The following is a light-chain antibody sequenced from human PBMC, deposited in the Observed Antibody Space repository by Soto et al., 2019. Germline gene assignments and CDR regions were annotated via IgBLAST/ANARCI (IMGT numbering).Light chain of an antibody. CDR2: GAC. Sequence: EIVLTQSPGTLSLSPGERAILSCRASQSVSDNNLAWYQQKPGQAPRLLMYGACFRVTGVPDRFSGSASGVDFTLTISRLEPEDFAVYFCQQYGASPITFGPGTKVDT. J-gene: IGKJ3*01. CDR3: QQYGASPIT. CDR1: QSVSDNN. V-gene: IGKV3-20*01.